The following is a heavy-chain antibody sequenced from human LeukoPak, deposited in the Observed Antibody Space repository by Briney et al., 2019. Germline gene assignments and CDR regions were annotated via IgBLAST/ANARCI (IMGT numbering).Heavy chain of an antibody. CDR1: GFTFSSYS. CDR2: ISGSGAAT. D-gene: IGHD6-19*01. J-gene: IGHJ4*02. V-gene: IGHV3-23*01. CDR3: AKDLSSGWYPYYFDF. Sequence: GGSLRLSCAASGFTFSSYSMNWVRQAPGKGLEWVSAISGSGAATFNADSVKGRFTISRDNSKNTLYLQMNGLRAEDTAVYYCAKDLSSGWYPYYFDFWGRGTLVTVSS.